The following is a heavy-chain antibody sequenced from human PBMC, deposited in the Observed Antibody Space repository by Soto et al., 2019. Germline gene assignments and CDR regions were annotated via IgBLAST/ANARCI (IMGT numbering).Heavy chain of an antibody. D-gene: IGHD3-3*01. CDR1: GGSTYSYY. CDR3: ARALVFSWSGIYYFDY. Sequence: PSETLSLTCTVSGGSTYSYYWSWIRQPPGKGLEWIGSIYYSGSTNYNPSLKSRVTISIDTSKNQFSLRLSSVTAADTAVYYCARALVFSWSGIYYFDYSAQGALVTVSS. CDR2: IYYSGST. J-gene: IGHJ4*02. V-gene: IGHV4-59*01.